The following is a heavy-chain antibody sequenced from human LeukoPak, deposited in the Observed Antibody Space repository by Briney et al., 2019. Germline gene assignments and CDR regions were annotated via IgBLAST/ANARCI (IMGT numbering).Heavy chain of an antibody. D-gene: IGHD2-2*01. V-gene: IGHV4-34*01. CDR2: INHSGST. CDR1: GGSFSGYY. J-gene: IGHJ5*02. Sequence: SETLSLTCAVYGGSFSGYYWSWIRQPPGKGLEWIGEINHSGSTNYNPSLKSRVTTSVDTSKNQFSLKLSSVTAADTAVYYCARGRPGGYCSSTSCYVWGSNWFDPWGQGTLVTVSS. CDR3: ARGRPGGYCSSTSCYVWGSNWFDP.